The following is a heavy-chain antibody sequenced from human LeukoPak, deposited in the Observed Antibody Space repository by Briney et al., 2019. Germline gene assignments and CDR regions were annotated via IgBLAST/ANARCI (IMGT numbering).Heavy chain of an antibody. Sequence: SVKVSCKASGGTFSSYAISWVRQAPGQGLEWMGGIIPIFGTANYAQKFQGRVTITADKSTSTAYMELSSLRSEDTAVYYCARGDTAMDYFDYWGQGILVTVSS. D-gene: IGHD5-18*01. J-gene: IGHJ4*02. CDR2: IIPIFGTA. CDR3: ARGDTAMDYFDY. V-gene: IGHV1-69*06. CDR1: GGTFSSYA.